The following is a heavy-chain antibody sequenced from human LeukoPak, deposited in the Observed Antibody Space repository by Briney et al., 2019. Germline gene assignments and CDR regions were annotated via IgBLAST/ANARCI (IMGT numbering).Heavy chain of an antibody. D-gene: IGHD2-2*02. CDR3: ARARDIVVVPAAIGIRDYYYMDV. J-gene: IGHJ6*03. CDR1: GYTFTSYY. CDR2: INPNSGGT. Sequence: ASVKVSCKASGYTFTSYYMHWVRQAPGQGLEWMGWINPNSGGTNYAQKFQGRVTMTRDTSISTAYMELSRLRSDDTAVYYCARARDIVVVPAAIGIRDYYYMDVWGKGTTVTVSS. V-gene: IGHV1-2*02.